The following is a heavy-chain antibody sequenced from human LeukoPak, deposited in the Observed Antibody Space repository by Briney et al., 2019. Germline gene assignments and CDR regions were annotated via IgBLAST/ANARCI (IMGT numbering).Heavy chain of an antibody. CDR1: GFTFNSYA. J-gene: IGHJ4*02. D-gene: IGHD6-13*01. Sequence: GGSLRLSCAASGFTFNSYAMSWVRQAPGKGLEWVSAISGSGGSTYYADSVKGRFTISRDNSKNTLYLQMNSLGAEDTAVYYCAKEEGGIAAAGTDYFDYWGQGTLVTVSS. CDR2: ISGSGGST. V-gene: IGHV3-23*01. CDR3: AKEEGGIAAAGTDYFDY.